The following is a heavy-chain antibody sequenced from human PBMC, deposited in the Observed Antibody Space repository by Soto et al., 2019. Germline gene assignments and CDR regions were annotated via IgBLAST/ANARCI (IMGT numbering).Heavy chain of an antibody. CDR3: ARHTSDRYGPDY. CDR1: GYSFTTSW. J-gene: IGHJ4*02. CDR2: IYPGDSDT. V-gene: IGHV5-51*01. D-gene: IGHD5-18*01. Sequence: PGESLKISCQGSGYSFTTSWIGWVRQMPGKGLEWMGLIYPGDSDTRYSPSFQGQVTITVDKSINTAYLQWSGLKASDSAMYYCARHTSDRYGPDYWGQGTLVTVSS.